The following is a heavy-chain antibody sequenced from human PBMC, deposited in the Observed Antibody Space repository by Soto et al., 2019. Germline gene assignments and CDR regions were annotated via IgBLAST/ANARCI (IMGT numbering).Heavy chain of an antibody. J-gene: IGHJ4*02. CDR1: GFSLSTSGMC. CDR2: IDWDDDK. D-gene: IGHD6-19*01. CDR3: ARFPYSSGWRAFDY. Sequence: SGPTLVNPTQTLTLTCTFSGFSLSTSGMCVSWIRQPPGKALEWLALIDWDDDKYYSTSLKTRLTISKDTSKNQVVLTMTNMDPVDTATYYCARFPYSSGWRAFDYWGQGTLVTVSS. V-gene: IGHV2-70*01.